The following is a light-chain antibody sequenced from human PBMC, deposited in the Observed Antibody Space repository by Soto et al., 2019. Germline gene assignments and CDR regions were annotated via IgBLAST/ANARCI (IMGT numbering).Light chain of an antibody. Sequence: SYELTQPPSVSVAPGKTARITCGGNNIGSKSVHWYQQKPGQAPVLVIYYDSDRPSGIPERFSGCNSGNTATLTISRVEAGDEADYYCQVWDSSSDHPGYVFGTGTKVTVL. J-gene: IGLJ1*01. CDR2: YDS. CDR3: QVWDSSSDHPGYV. V-gene: IGLV3-21*04. CDR1: NIGSKS.